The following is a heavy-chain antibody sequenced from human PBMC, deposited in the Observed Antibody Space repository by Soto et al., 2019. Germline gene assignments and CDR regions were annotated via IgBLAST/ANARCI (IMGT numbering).Heavy chain of an antibody. CDR3: ARGRSFSYDSTPPPMFDP. J-gene: IGHJ5*02. V-gene: IGHV3-13*01. Sequence: GGSLRLSCAVSGVPFGTFTMNWVRQAPGKGLEWVSGIGTLSDTFYAASVQGRFTISRQNAKNSVYLQMNSLRAGDTAFYYCARGRSFSYDSTPPPMFDPWGQGTLVTVSS. D-gene: IGHD3-10*01. CDR2: IGTLSDT. CDR1: GVPFGTFT.